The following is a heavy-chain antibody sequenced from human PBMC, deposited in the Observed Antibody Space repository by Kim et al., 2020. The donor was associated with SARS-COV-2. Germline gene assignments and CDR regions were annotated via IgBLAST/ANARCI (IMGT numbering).Heavy chain of an antibody. V-gene: IGHV5-51*01. Sequence: GESLKISCQGSGYIFDRYGIDWVRQMPGKGLEWLGVDYPGDPDPKYSPSFQGQVNLSADTSLSTAYLQWHSLEASDTATYYCARRAYVYGGNCVDYWVQG. D-gene: IGHD2-21*01. CDR3: ARRAYVYGGNCVDY. CDR2: DYPGDPDP. J-gene: IGHJ4*02. CDR1: GYIFDRYG.